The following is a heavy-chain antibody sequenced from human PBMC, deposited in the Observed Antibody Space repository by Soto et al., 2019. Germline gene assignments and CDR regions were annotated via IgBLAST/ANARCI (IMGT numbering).Heavy chain of an antibody. D-gene: IGHD3-10*01. CDR1: GFTFDDYA. J-gene: IGHJ4*02. CDR2: ISWNGAAT. Sequence: EAQLVESGGGLVQPGRSLRLSCVASGFTFDDYAIHWVRQAPGKGLEWVWGISWNGAATGYGDSVKGRFTISRDNAKNSLYLQMSSLRTEDTAIYYCANLPLYGSGFDCWGQGTLVTVSS. CDR3: ANLPLYGSGFDC. V-gene: IGHV3-9*01.